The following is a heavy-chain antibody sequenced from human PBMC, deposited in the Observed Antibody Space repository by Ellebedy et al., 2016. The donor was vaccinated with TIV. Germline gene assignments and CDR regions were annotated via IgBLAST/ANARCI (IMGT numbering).Heavy chain of an antibody. V-gene: IGHV3-53*04. J-gene: IGHJ4*02. CDR3: AKGSFPFGDKSERIYSFQY. D-gene: IGHD3-10*01. CDR2: GYT. Sequence: GESLKISCEASGFTFSDYYMTWIRQAPGKGLEWVGGYTNYADSVKGRFTISTHNSRNTLYLQMTNLRTEDTAVYYCAKGSFPFGDKSERIYSFQYWGQGTLVTVSS. CDR1: GFTFSDYY.